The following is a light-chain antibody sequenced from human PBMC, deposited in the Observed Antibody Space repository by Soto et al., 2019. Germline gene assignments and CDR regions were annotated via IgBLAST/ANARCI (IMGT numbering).Light chain of an antibody. CDR2: GAF. J-gene: IGKJ1*01. Sequence: EIVMTQSPVTVSLSPGERVTLCCRASHIVSSNLAWYQQKPGQAPSLLIYGAFTRATGIPARFSGTGSGTEFTLTISSLQSEDFALYYCPHSNDWPLTFAQRTKADIK. CDR3: PHSNDWPLT. CDR1: HIVSSN. V-gene: IGKV3-15*01.